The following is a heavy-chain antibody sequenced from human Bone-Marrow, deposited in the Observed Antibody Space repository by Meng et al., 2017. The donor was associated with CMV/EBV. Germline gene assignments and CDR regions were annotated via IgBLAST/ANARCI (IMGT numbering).Heavy chain of an antibody. CDR2: INHSGST. D-gene: IGHD4-17*01. V-gene: IGHV4-34*01. CDR3: ARAYVDYDGRMDSYYFDQ. J-gene: IGHJ4*02. Sequence: SETLSLTCDVNVGSFSGYHWTWIRQSPGKGLEWIGEINHSGSTNYNPSLRSRVIISVDTSKNQFSLKLSSVTAADTAIYYCARAYVDYDGRMDSYYFDQWGQGSLVTVSS. CDR1: VGSFSGYH.